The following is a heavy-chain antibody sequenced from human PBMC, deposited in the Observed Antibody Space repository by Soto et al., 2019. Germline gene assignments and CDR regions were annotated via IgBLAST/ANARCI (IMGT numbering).Heavy chain of an antibody. Sequence: QVHLVESGGGGVQPGGSLRLSCAASGFTINRNDMYWVRQAPGKGLEWVAVMSFDGNHQHYADSVKGRFTISRGNSKNTLSLEMNSLRRDDTAVYYCASCERFPRVGVDYYALDVWGQGTTVIVSS. CDR1: GFTINRND. J-gene: IGHJ6*02. V-gene: IGHV3-30*03. CDR3: ASCERFPRVGVDYYALDV. CDR2: MSFDGNHQ. D-gene: IGHD3-3*01.